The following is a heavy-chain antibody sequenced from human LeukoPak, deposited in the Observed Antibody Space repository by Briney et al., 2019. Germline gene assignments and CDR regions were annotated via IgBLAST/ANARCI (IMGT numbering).Heavy chain of an antibody. CDR3: ARGYCSGGSCYYYYCGMDV. CDR2: IWYDGSNK. CDR1: GFTFSSYG. V-gene: IGHV3-33*01. J-gene: IGHJ6*02. Sequence: GRSLRLSCAASGFTFSSYGMHWVRQAPGKGLEWVAVIWYDGSNKYYADSVKGRFTISRDNSKNTLYLQMNSLRAEDTAVYYCARGYCSGGSCYYYYCGMDVWGQGTTVTVSS. D-gene: IGHD2-15*01.